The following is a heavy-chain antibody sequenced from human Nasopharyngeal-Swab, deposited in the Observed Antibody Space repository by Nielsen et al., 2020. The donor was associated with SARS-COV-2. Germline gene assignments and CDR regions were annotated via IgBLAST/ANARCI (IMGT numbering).Heavy chain of an antibody. J-gene: IGHJ4*02. CDR1: GFTFSSYS. V-gene: IGHV3-21*01. Sequence: GESLKIPCAASGFTFSSYSMNWVRQAPGKGLEWVSSISSSSSYIYYADSVKGRFTISRDNAKNSLYLQMNSLRAEDTAVYYCARDICSGGSCYALGYWGQGTLVTVSS. CDR2: ISSSSSYI. D-gene: IGHD2-15*01. CDR3: ARDICSGGSCYALGY.